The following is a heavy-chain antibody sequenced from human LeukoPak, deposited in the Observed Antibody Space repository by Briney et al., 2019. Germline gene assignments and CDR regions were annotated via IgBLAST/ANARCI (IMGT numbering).Heavy chain of an antibody. CDR2: ISAYNGNT. J-gene: IGHJ5*02. CDR3: ARAGYSSSWYVDYWFDP. Sequence: ASVKVSCKASGYTFTGYYMHWVRQAPGQGLEWMGWISAYNGNTNYAQKLQGRVTMTTDTSTSTAYMELRSLRSDDTAVYYCARAGYSSSWYVDYWFDPWGQGTLVTVSS. CDR1: GYTFTGYY. D-gene: IGHD6-13*01. V-gene: IGHV1-18*04.